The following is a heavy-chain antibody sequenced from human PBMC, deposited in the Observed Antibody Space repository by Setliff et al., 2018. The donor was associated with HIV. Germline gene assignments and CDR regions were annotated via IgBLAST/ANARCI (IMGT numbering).Heavy chain of an antibody. CDR1: SGPISNGGFY. Sequence: KASETLSLTCTVSSGPISNGGFYWSWIRHHPGKGPEWIGYIYYSGGTYYSPSLKSRVSMSIDTFKNQFSLNLTSVTAADTAVYYCARGIYRPWGGYSAFATDAFETRGQGTLVTVSS. CDR2: IYYSGGT. J-gene: IGHJ3*02. D-gene: IGHD5-12*01. CDR3: ARGIYRPWGGYSAFATDAFET. V-gene: IGHV4-31*03.